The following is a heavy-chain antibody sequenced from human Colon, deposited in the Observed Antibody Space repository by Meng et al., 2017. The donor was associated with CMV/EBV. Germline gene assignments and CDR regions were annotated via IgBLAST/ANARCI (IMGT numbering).Heavy chain of an antibody. D-gene: IGHD6-6*01. CDR3: ARMFAASSGWFDP. Sequence: KGSGYNFDTFWIGWVRQMPGKGLEWLGIIYPADSDARYSPSFQGQVAISVDKSINTAYLQWSSLVSEDTAVYYCARMFAASSGWFDPWGQGTLVTVSS. V-gene: IGHV5-51*01. CDR1: GYNFDTFW. CDR2: IYPADSDA. J-gene: IGHJ5*02.